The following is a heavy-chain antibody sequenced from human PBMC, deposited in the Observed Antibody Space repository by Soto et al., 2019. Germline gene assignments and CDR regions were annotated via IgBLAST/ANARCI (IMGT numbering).Heavy chain of an antibody. CDR1: GGSISSGGYY. CDR2: IYYSGST. CDR3: ARSSVVGGGYFQH. D-gene: IGHD6-19*01. J-gene: IGHJ1*01. V-gene: IGHV4-31*03. Sequence: QVQLQESGPGLVKPSQTLSLTCTVSGGSISSGGYYWSWIRQHPGKGLEWIGHIYYSGSTYNNPSLQSRVSISEDTSKNQFSLKLSSVTAADTAVYYCARSSVVGGGYFQHWGQGTLVTVSS.